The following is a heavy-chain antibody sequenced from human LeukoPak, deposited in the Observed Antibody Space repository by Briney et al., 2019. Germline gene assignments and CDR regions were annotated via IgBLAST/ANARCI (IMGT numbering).Heavy chain of an antibody. CDR3: AKHGYSGYDYWGASFDY. CDR2: IYYSGST. D-gene: IGHD5-12*01. V-gene: IGHV4-59*08. CDR1: GGSISSYY. Sequence: PSETLSLTCTVSGGSISSYYWSWIRQPPGKGLEWIGYIYYSGSTNYNPSLKSRVTISVDTSKNQFSLKLSSVTAADTAVYYCAKHGYSGYDYWGASFDYWGQGTLDTVSS. J-gene: IGHJ4*02.